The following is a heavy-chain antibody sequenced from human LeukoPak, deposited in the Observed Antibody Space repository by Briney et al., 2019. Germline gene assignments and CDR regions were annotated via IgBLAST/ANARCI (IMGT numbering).Heavy chain of an antibody. Sequence: GGSLRLSCAASGFTFSSYAVSWVRQAPGKGLEWVSAISGSGGSTYYADSVKGRFTISRDNSKNTLYLQMNSLRAEDTAVYYCAKDPEAAAGSDGDYWGQGTLVTVSS. J-gene: IGHJ4*02. CDR1: GFTFSSYA. CDR2: ISGSGGST. CDR3: AKDPEAAAGSDGDY. D-gene: IGHD6-13*01. V-gene: IGHV3-23*01.